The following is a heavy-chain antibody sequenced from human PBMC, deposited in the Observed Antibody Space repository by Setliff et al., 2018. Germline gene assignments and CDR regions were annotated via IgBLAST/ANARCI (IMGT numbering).Heavy chain of an antibody. CDR3: ARRPYDSSGYFNY. Sequence: VASVKVSCKAPGYIFTYYAIHWVRQAPGQRLEWMGWINAGNGNTKYSQKFQGRVTITRDTSASTAYMELSSLTSEDTAVYYCARRPYDSSGYFNYWGQGTLVTVSS. J-gene: IGHJ4*02. V-gene: IGHV1-3*01. CDR2: INAGNGNT. CDR1: GYIFTYYA. D-gene: IGHD3-22*01.